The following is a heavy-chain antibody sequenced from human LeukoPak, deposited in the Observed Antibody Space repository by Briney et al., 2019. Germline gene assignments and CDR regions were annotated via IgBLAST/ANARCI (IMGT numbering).Heavy chain of an antibody. D-gene: IGHD5-18*01. CDR1: GFTFSSNE. Sequence: GGSLRLSCAASGFTFSSNEMNWGRQGPGKGLGWVSYISSCGSTIYYEDSGKGRFPISRDNDKNSLYLQMNSLRADDTALYYCARVRRDTAIVNYMDVWGKGATVTISS. J-gene: IGHJ6*03. V-gene: IGHV3-48*03. CDR2: ISSCGSTI. CDR3: ARVRRDTAIVNYMDV.